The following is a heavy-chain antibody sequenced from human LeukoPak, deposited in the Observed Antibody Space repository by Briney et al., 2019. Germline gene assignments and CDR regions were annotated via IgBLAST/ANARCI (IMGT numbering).Heavy chain of an antibody. Sequence: PSETLSLTCTVSGGAISSGRYYWSWIRQPAGKGLEWIGYIYHSGSTYYNPSLKSRVTISVDRSKNQFSLKLSSVTAADTAVYYCARSTVTTLRANPEFDYWGQGTLVTVSS. V-gene: IGHV4-30-2*01. CDR3: ARSTVTTLRANPEFDY. D-gene: IGHD4-11*01. CDR2: IYHSGST. J-gene: IGHJ4*02. CDR1: GGAISSGRYY.